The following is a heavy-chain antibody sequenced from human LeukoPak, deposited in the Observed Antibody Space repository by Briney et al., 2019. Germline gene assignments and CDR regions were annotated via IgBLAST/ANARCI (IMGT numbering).Heavy chain of an antibody. V-gene: IGHV1-2*02. J-gene: IGHJ5*02. CDR2: INPNSGGT. Sequence: ASVKVSCKASGYTFTGYYMHWVRQAPGQGLEWMGWINPNSGGTNYAQKFQGRVTMTRDTSISTAYMELSRLRSDDTAVYYCARDVGGRIQLWSFGLTQGRTGHFDPWGQGTLVTVSS. D-gene: IGHD5-18*01. CDR3: ARDVGGRIQLWSFGLTQGRTGHFDP. CDR1: GYTFTGYY.